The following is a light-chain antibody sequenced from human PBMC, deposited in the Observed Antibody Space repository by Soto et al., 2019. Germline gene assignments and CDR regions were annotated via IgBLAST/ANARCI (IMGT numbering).Light chain of an antibody. CDR3: IQVLQTPYT. Sequence: DIVMTQSPLSLPVTPGEPASISCRSSQSLLHSNGYSYFDWYLQKAGQSPQLLIYLGSNRASGVPDRFSGSGSGTDFTLKISRVEAEDVGVYYCIQVLQTPYTFGQGTKLEIK. CDR2: LGS. J-gene: IGKJ2*01. V-gene: IGKV2-28*01. CDR1: QSLLHSNGYSY.